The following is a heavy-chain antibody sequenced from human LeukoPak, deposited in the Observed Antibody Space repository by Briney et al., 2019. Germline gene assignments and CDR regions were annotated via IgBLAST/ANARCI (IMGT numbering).Heavy chain of an antibody. CDR3: ARDWVHMAFDI. CDR1: GFTFSSYW. CDR2: INRDGSER. D-gene: IGHD2-21*01. J-gene: IGHJ3*02. V-gene: IGHV3-7*03. Sequence: GGSLRLSCTASGFTFSSYWMSWVRQAPGKGLEWVANINRDGSERYYVDSVKGRFTISRDDAKSSLYLQMNSLRAEDTAVYYCARDWVHMAFDIWGQGTMVTVSS.